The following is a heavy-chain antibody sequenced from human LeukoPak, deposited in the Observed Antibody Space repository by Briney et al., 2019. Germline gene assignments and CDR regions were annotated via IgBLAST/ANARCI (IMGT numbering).Heavy chain of an antibody. D-gene: IGHD2-15*01. CDR2: IWYDGSNK. J-gene: IGHJ3*02. Sequence: GRSLRLSCAASGFTFSSYGMHWVRQAPGKGLEWVAVIWYDGSNKYYADSVKGRFTISRDNSKNTLYLQMNSLRAEDTAVYYCARIVVVVAARGDAFDIWGQGTMVTVSS. V-gene: IGHV3-33*01. CDR3: ARIVVVVAARGDAFDI. CDR1: GFTFSSYG.